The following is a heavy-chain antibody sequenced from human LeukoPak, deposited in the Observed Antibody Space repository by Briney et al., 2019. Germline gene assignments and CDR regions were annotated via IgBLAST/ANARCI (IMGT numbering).Heavy chain of an antibody. D-gene: IGHD1-1*01. V-gene: IGHV4-59*01. CDR1: GGSISSYY. Sequence: PSETLSLTCTVSGGSISSYYWSWIRQPPGKGLEWIGYIYYSGSTNYNPSLKRRVTMSVDTSKNQFSLKLNSVTAADTAVYYCASGFRGQLGYFDYWGQGTLVTVSS. J-gene: IGHJ4*02. CDR3: ASGFRGQLGYFDY. CDR2: IYYSGST.